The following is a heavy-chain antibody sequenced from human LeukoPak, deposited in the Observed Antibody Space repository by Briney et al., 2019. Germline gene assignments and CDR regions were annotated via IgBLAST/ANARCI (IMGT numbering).Heavy chain of an antibody. CDR2: INWNGGST. CDR3: ARELGYDSSGQPLDY. V-gene: IGHV3-20*04. CDR1: GFTFDDYG. Sequence: PGGSLRLSCAASGFTFDDYGMSWVRQAPGKGLEWVSGINWNGGSTGYADSVKGRFTISRDNAKNSLYLQMNSLRAEDTALYYCARELGYDSSGQPLDYWGQGTLVTVSS. J-gene: IGHJ4*02. D-gene: IGHD3-22*01.